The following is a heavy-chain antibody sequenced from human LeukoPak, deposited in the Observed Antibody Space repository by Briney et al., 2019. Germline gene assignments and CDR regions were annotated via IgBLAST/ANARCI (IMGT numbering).Heavy chain of an antibody. CDR3: ARLRLLPSPYYLDY. V-gene: IGHV4-39*01. Sequence: SETLSLTCSVSGGSISSSSYYWGWIRQPPGKGLEWIGNMYYSGSTYYNPSLKSRVTISVDTSKNQFSLKLSSVTAADTAVYYCARLRLLPSPYYLDYWGQGTLVTVSS. CDR1: GGSISSSSYY. CDR2: MYYSGST. D-gene: IGHD3-22*01. J-gene: IGHJ4*02.